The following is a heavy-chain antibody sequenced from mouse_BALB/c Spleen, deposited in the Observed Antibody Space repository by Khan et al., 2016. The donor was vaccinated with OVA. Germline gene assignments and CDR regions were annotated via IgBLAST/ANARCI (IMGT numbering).Heavy chain of an antibody. CDR2: IYTYTGEP. Sequence: QIQLVQSGPELKKPGETVKISCKASGYTFTNYGMNWVKQAPGKGLKWMGWIYTYTGEPTYADDFKGRFAFSLESSASTAYLQINNLTNEDTATYFLARGSSRAMDYWGQGTSVTVSS. V-gene: IGHV9-3-1*01. J-gene: IGHJ4*01. D-gene: IGHD1-1*01. CDR3: ARGSSRAMDY. CDR1: GYTFTNYG.